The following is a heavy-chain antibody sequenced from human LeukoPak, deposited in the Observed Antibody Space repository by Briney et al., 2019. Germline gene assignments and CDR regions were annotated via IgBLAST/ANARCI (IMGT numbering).Heavy chain of an antibody. V-gene: IGHV3-33*06. CDR3: AKEGDEFRGYLDV. Sequence: GRSLRLSCAASGFTFSSYGMHWVRQAPGKGLEWVAVIHNDGTQGQYGDSVKGRFTISKDNSQSTLYLQMNNLRDDDTAVYYCAKEGDEFRGYLDVWGKGTTVTVSS. CDR1: GFTFSSYG. J-gene: IGHJ6*03. D-gene: IGHD2-21*02. CDR2: IHNDGTQG.